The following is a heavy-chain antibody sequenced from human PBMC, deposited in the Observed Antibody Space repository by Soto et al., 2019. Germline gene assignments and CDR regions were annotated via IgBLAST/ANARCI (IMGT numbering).Heavy chain of an antibody. CDR3: AHIVVAGLGYYFDY. D-gene: IGHD6-19*01. Sequence: QITLKESGPTLVKPTQTLTLTCTFSGFSLSSTRMAVGWIRQPPGKALEWLALIYWDDDKRYSPFLKSRLTIXXXTXKSQVVLTMSNMDPVDTARYYCAHIVVAGLGYYFDYWGQGTLVTVSS. CDR1: GFSLSSTRMA. CDR2: IYWDDDK. V-gene: IGHV2-5*02. J-gene: IGHJ4*02.